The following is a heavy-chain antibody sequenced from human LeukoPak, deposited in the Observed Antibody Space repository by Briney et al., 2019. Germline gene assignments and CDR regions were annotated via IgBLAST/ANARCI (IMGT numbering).Heavy chain of an antibody. CDR3: AKGVGYCSGGSCQQFDY. D-gene: IGHD2-15*01. V-gene: IGHV3-23*01. CDR1: GFTFSGYG. Sequence: GGTLRLSCAASGFTFSGYGMSWVRQAPGKGLKWVSAISGSGGSTYYADSVKGRITISRDNSKNTLYLQMNSLRAEDTAVYYCAKGVGYCSGGSCQQFDYWGQGTLVTVSS. J-gene: IGHJ4*02. CDR2: ISGSGGST.